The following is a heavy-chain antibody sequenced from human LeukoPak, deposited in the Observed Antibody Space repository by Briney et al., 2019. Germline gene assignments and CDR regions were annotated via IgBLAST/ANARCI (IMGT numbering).Heavy chain of an antibody. V-gene: IGHV1-18*01. Sequence: ASVKVSCKASGYTFTSYGISWVRQAPGQGLEWMGWISAYNGNTNYAQKLQGRVIMTTDTSTSTAYMELRSLRSDDTAVYYCAREAPKLSYYDFWSGYSSYFDYWGQGTLVTVSS. CDR1: GYTFTSYG. J-gene: IGHJ4*02. D-gene: IGHD3-3*01. CDR3: AREAPKLSYYDFWSGYSSYFDY. CDR2: ISAYNGNT.